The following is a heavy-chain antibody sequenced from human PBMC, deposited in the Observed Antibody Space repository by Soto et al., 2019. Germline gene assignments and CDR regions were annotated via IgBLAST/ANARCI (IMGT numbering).Heavy chain of an antibody. D-gene: IGHD3-3*01. CDR3: ATRPRGAIFGVVTSFDY. V-gene: IGHV1-69*01. CDR1: GGTFSSYA. Sequence: QVQLVQSGAEVKKPGSSVKVSCKASGGTFSSYAISWVRQAPGQGLEWMGGIIPIFGTANYAQKFQGRVTITADESTSTAYMELSSLRSEDTAVYYCATRPRGAIFGVVTSFDYWGQGTLVTVSS. J-gene: IGHJ4*02. CDR2: IIPIFGTA.